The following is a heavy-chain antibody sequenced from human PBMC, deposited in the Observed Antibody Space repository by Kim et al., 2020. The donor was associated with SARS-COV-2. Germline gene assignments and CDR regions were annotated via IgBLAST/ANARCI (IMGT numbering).Heavy chain of an antibody. Sequence: SETLSLTCAVYGGSFSGYYWSWIRQPPGKGLEWIGEINHSGSTNYNLSLKSRVTISVDTSKNQFSLKLSSVTAADTAVDYCARGAGRAKMGVRRAWFDP. CDR2: INHSGST. D-gene: IGHD3-10*01. V-gene: IGHV4-34*01. CDR1: GGSFSGYY. CDR3: ARGAGRAKMGVRRAWFDP. J-gene: IGHJ5*02.